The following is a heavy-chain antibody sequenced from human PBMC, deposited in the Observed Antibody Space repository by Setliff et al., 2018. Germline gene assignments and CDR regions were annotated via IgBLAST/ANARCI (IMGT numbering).Heavy chain of an antibody. J-gene: IGHJ6*02. CDR2: ILFSGDT. CDR1: GYSISSGFS. Sequence: SETLSLTCAVSGYSISSGFSWVWIRQSPGKGLEWIGRILFSGDTYYNPSLNSRVTITADESTNTAYIEIRSLRSEDTAVYYCARGNMDVVAAGGKYSGMDVWGQGTTVTVSS. V-gene: IGHV4-38-2*01. CDR3: ARGNMDVVAAGGKYSGMDV. D-gene: IGHD6-13*01.